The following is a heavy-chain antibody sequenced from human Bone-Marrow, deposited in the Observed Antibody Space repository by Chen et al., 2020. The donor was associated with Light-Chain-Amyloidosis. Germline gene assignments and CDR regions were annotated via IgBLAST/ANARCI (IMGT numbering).Heavy chain of an antibody. J-gene: IGHJ4*02. CDR2: VSGSTVST. V-gene: IGHV3-23*04. CDR1: GFTVSNYG. CDR3: TRKGGYFDF. Sequence: VQLVESGGGVVQPGRSLRLSCAASGFTVSNYGLHWVRQAPGKGLEWVSTVSGSTVSTYYAGAVKGRFIISRDNSKSTLYLQMNSLRAGDTAVYFCTRKGGYFDFWGQGSLVTVSS. D-gene: IGHD3-10*01.